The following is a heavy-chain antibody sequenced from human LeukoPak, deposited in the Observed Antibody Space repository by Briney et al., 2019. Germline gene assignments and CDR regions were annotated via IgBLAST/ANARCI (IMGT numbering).Heavy chain of an antibody. Sequence: GESLKISCKGSGYSFTNYWIIWVRQMPGKGLEWTGRIDPSDSYTNYSPSFQGHVTISADKSISTAYLQWSSLKASDTAMYYCARPDYFASRDWGQGTLATVSS. CDR1: GYSFTNYW. J-gene: IGHJ4*02. CDR3: ARPDYFASRD. D-gene: IGHD2/OR15-2a*01. CDR2: IDPSDSYT. V-gene: IGHV5-10-1*01.